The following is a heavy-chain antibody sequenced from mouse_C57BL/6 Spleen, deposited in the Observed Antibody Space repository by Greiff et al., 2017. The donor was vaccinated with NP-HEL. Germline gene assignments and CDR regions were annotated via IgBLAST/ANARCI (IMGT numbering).Heavy chain of an antibody. D-gene: IGHD6-1*01. CDR1: GFTFSDYG. V-gene: IGHV5-17*01. J-gene: IGHJ3*01. CDR3: ARPYMTRQNWFAY. CDR2: ISSGSSTI. Sequence: EVKLMESGGGLVKPGGSLKLSCAASGFTFSDYGMHWVRQAPEKGLEWVAYISSGSSTIYYADTVKGRFTISRDNAKNTLFLQMTSLRSEDTAMYYCARPYMTRQNWFAYWGQGTLVTVSA.